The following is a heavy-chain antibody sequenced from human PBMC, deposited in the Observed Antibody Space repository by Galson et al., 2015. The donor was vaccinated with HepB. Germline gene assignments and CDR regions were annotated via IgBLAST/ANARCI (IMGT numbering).Heavy chain of an antibody. Sequence: SVKVSCKASGYTFTSYAMHWVRQAPGQRLEWMGWINAGNGNTKYSQKFQGRVTITRDTSASTAYMELSSLRSEDTAVYYCATFLGGAYYYDSSGPVGYFDYWGQGTLVTVSS. CDR1: GYTFTSYA. V-gene: IGHV1-3*01. CDR3: ATFLGGAYYYDSSGPVGYFDY. D-gene: IGHD3-22*01. J-gene: IGHJ4*02. CDR2: INAGNGNT.